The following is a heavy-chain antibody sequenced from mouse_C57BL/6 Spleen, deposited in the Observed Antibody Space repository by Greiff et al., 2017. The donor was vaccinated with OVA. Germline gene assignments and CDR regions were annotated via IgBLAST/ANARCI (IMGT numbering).Heavy chain of an antibody. J-gene: IGHJ1*03. CDR1: GFSLTSYG. V-gene: IGHV2-2*01. CDR2: IWSGGST. D-gene: IGHD2-5*01. Sequence: QVQLQQSGPGLVQPSQSLSITCTVSGFSLTSYGVHWVRQSPGKGLEWLGVIWSGGSTDYNAAFISRLSISKDNSKSQVFFKMNSLQADDTAIYYCARPLYSNYWYFDVWGTGTTVTVSS. CDR3: ARPLYSNYWYFDV.